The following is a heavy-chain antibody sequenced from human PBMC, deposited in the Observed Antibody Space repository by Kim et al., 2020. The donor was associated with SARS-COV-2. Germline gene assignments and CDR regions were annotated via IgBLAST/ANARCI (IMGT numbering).Heavy chain of an antibody. CDR2: IKQDGSEK. Sequence: GGSLRFSCAASGFTFSSYWMSWVRQAPGKGLEWVANIKQDGSEKYYVDSVKGRFTISRDNAKNSLYLQMNSLRAEDTAVYYCAREGIMITFGGVIGPYYYYGMDVWGQGTTVTVSS. CDR3: AREGIMITFGGVIGPYYYYGMDV. J-gene: IGHJ6*02. D-gene: IGHD3-16*02. CDR1: GFTFSSYW. V-gene: IGHV3-7*01.